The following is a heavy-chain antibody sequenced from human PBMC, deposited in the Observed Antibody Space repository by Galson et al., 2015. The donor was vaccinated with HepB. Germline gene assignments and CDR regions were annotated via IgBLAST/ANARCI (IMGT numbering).Heavy chain of an antibody. V-gene: IGHV1-18*01. Sequence: SVKVSCKASGYTFTSYGISWVRQAPGQGLEWMGWISAYNGNTNYAQKLQGRVTMTTDTSTSTAYMELRSLRSDDTAVYYCARFFYYYDSSGYSWFDPWGQGTLVTVSS. D-gene: IGHD3-22*01. CDR2: ISAYNGNT. J-gene: IGHJ5*02. CDR3: ARFFYYYDSSGYSWFDP. CDR1: GYTFTSYG.